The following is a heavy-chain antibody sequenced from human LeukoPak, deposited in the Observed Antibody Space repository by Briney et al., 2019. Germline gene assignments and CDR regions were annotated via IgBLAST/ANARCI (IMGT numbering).Heavy chain of an antibody. CDR3: ATQKTPRRSLNWHFDL. D-gene: IGHD2-15*01. J-gene: IGHJ2*01. CDR2: FDPEDGET. CDR1: GYTLTELS. Sequence: ASVKVSCKVSGYTLTELSMHWVRQAPGKGLEWMGGFDPEDGETIYAQKFQGRVTMTEDTSTDTAYMELSSLRSEDTAVYYCATQKTPRRSLNWHFDLWGRGTLVTVSS. V-gene: IGHV1-24*01.